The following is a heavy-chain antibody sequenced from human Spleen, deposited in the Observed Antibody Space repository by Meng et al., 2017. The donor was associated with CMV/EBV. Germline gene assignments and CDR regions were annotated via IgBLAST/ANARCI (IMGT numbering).Heavy chain of an antibody. V-gene: IGHV1-18*01. CDR1: GYTFTSYG. CDR3: AADPDYGGNPKDAFDI. CDR2: ISAYNGNT. Sequence: ASVKVSCKASGYTFTSYGISWVRQAPGQGLEWMGWISAYNGNTNYAQKLQGRVTMTTDTSTSTAYMELRSLRSDDTAVYYCAADPDYGGNPKDAFDIWGQGTMVTVSS. D-gene: IGHD4-23*01. J-gene: IGHJ3*02.